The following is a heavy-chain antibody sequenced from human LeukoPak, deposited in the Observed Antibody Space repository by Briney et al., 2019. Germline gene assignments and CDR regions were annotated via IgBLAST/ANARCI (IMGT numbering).Heavy chain of an antibody. CDR2: IYSGGST. Sequence: GGSLRLSCAASGFTVSSNYMSWVRQAPGKGLEWVSVIYSGGSTYYADSVKGRFTISRDNSKNTLYLQMNSLRAEDTAVYYCAREFYDILTGYPYGMDVWGQGTTVTVSS. V-gene: IGHV3-66*01. J-gene: IGHJ6*02. CDR3: AREFYDILTGYPYGMDV. D-gene: IGHD3-9*01. CDR1: GFTVSSNY.